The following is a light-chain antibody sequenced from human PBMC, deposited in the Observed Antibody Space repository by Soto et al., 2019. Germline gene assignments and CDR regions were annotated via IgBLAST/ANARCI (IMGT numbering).Light chain of an antibody. J-gene: IGKJ4*01. CDR3: QQFSSYPLT. CDR2: DAS. CDR1: QTVSSSY. V-gene: IGKV3-20*01. Sequence: IVLKQSPGTLSLSPGERATLSCRASQTVSSSYLAWYQQKPGQAPRLLIYDASSRATGIPDRFSGGGSGTDFTLTISRLEPEDFAVYYCQQFSSYPLTFGGRTKVDIK.